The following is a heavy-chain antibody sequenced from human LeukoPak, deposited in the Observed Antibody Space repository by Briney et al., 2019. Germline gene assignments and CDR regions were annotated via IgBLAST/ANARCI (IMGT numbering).Heavy chain of an antibody. J-gene: IGHJ4*02. Sequence: ASVKVSCKVSGYTLTELSMHWVRQAPGKGLEWTGGFDPEDGETIYAQKFQGRVTMTEDTSTDTAYMELSSLRSEDTAVYYCATVLRYSSSWYSFDYWGQGTLVTVSS. V-gene: IGHV1-24*01. D-gene: IGHD6-13*01. CDR2: FDPEDGET. CDR1: GYTLTELS. CDR3: ATVLRYSSSWYSFDY.